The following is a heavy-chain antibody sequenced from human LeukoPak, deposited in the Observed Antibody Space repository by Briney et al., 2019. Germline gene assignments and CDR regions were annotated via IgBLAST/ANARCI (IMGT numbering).Heavy chain of an antibody. V-gene: IGHV4-38-2*01. D-gene: IGHD5-18*01. CDR3: GRHRDTAMFDY. Sequence: PSETLCLTCAVSGYSISSGYYWGGIRQPPGKAREGMGRIYHSGSTYYTPSLKSRVTISVDTSKNQFSLKLSSVTAAATAVYYCGRHRDTAMFDYWGQGTLVTVSS. CDR2: IYHSGST. J-gene: IGHJ4*02. CDR1: GYSISSGYY.